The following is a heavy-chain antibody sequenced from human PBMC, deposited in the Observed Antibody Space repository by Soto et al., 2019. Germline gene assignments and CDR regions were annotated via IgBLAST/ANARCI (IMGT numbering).Heavy chain of an antibody. D-gene: IGHD3-10*01. CDR3: TRVGYGSAKDFDY. Sequence: PGGSLRLSCAASGFTFSDHYIDWVRQAPGKGLEWVGRTRNRANSYTTEYAASVKGRFTISRDDSENSVYLQMNSLKTEDTAVYYCTRVGYGSAKDFDYWGQGTLVTVSS. CDR1: GFTFSDHY. V-gene: IGHV3-72*01. J-gene: IGHJ4*02. CDR2: TRNRANSYTT.